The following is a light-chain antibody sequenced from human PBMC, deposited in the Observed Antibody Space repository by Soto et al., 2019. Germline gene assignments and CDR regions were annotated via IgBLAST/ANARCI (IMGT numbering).Light chain of an antibody. CDR1: SSDIGGYNY. CDR3: SSYTSSRTVV. CDR2: DVS. V-gene: IGLV2-14*01. J-gene: IGLJ2*01. Sequence: QSALTQPASVSGSPGQSITTSCTGTSSDIGGYNYVSWYQQHPGKAPKLMIYDVSSRPSGVSNRFSGSKSGNTASLTISGLQAEDEADYYCSSYTSSRTVVFGGGTKVTVL.